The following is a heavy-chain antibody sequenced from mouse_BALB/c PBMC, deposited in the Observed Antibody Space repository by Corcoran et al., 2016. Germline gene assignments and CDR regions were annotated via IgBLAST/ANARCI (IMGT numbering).Heavy chain of an antibody. CDR2: INHYNDGT. V-gene: IGHV1S136*01. CDR3: AREGRRGYFDV. Sequence: VQLQQSGPELVKPGASVKMSCKASGYTFTSYVMHWVKQKPGQGLEWIGYINHYNDGTKYNEKFKGKATLTSDKSSSTAYMELSSLTSDESAVYYCAREGRRGYFDVWGAGTTVTVSS. CDR1: GYTFTSYV. J-gene: IGHJ1*01.